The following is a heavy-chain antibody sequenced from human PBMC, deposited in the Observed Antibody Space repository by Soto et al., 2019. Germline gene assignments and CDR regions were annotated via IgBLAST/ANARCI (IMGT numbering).Heavy chain of an antibody. D-gene: IGHD3-3*02. CDR2: TRDKVNSYTT. CDR3: ARVSTDWHNAFDI. V-gene: IGHV3-72*01. Sequence: GSLRLSFEASGFTFSDHYMDWVRQAPVKGLQWVGRTRDKVNSYTTEYAASVKGRFTISRDDSKNSLYLQMNSLRSVDTAVYYCARVSTDWHNAFDIWGRWTMVTV. J-gene: IGHJ3*02. CDR1: GFTFSDHY.